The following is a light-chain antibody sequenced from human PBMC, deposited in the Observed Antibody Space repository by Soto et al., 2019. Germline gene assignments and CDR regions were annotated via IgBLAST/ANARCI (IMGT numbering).Light chain of an antibody. CDR2: DVS. V-gene: IGLV2-14*01. CDR3: SSYTSSSTPVV. Sequence: SVLTQPSSVSGSPGQSITISCTRTSSDVGGYNYVSWYQQHPGKAPKLMIYDVSNRPSGVSNRFSGSKSGNTASLTISGLQAEDEADYYCSSYTSSSTPVVFGGGTKVTVL. J-gene: IGLJ2*01. CDR1: SSDVGGYNY.